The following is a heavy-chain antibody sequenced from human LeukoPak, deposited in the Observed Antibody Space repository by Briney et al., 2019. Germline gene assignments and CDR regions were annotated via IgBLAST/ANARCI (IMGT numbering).Heavy chain of an antibody. CDR1: GYSFTSYW. CDR2: IYPGDSDT. V-gene: IGHV5-51*01. Sequence: GESLKISCKGSGYSFTSYWIGWVRQMPGKGLEWMGIIYPGDSDTRYSPSFQGQVTISADKSISTAYLQWSSLKASDTAMYYCASSSAHYSSGWYYFDYWGQGTLVTVSS. CDR3: ASSSAHYSSGWYYFDY. D-gene: IGHD6-19*01. J-gene: IGHJ4*02.